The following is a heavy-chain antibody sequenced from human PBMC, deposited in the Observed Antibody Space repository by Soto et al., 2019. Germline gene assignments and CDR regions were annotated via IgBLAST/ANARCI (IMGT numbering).Heavy chain of an antibody. CDR3: ARIYGSGSYRWFDP. J-gene: IGHJ5*02. Sequence: SLKVSCKASGCTFSSYAISWVRQAPGQGLEWMGGIIPIFGTANYAQKFQGRVTITADESTSTAYMELSSLRSEDTAVYYCARIYGSGSYRWFDPWGQGTLVTVSS. CDR2: IIPIFGTA. V-gene: IGHV1-69*13. CDR1: GCTFSSYA. D-gene: IGHD3-10*01.